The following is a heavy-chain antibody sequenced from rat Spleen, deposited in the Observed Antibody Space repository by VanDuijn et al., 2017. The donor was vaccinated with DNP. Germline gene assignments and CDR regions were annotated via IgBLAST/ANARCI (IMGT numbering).Heavy chain of an antibody. J-gene: IGHJ2*01. CDR1: GFPFSASY. D-gene: IGHD1-6*01. CDR3: ARHVLPLRIWDY. V-gene: IGHV5-22*01. Sequence: EVQLVYFGGALVQPGRSLPLSCAASGFPFSASYMAWVRQTPPKGLAWVASTNYAGGRPYNGASVKGRFTISRDNAKSTLYLQMNSLRSEDMATYYCARHVLPLRIWDYWGQGVMVTVSS. CDR2: TNYAGGRP.